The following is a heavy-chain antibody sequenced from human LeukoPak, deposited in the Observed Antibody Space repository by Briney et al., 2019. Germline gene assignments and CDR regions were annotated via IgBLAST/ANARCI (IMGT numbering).Heavy chain of an antibody. J-gene: IGHJ4*02. V-gene: IGHV4-38-2*02. CDR1: GYSISSGYY. D-gene: IGHD6-6*01. Sequence: SETLSLTCTVSGYSISSGYYWGWIRQPPGKGLEWIGSIYHSGSTYYNPSLKSQVTISVDTSKNQFSLKLSSVTAADTAVYYCARFEYSSSYWGQGTLVTVSS. CDR2: IYHSGST. CDR3: ARFEYSSSY.